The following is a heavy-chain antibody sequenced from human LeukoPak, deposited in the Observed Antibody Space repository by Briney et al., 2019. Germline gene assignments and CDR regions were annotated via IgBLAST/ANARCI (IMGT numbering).Heavy chain of an antibody. J-gene: IGHJ4*02. D-gene: IGHD2-8*02. CDR3: ARGGCTGATCTFFDS. CDR2: ISGSGDST. V-gene: IGHV3-23*01. Sequence: GGSPRLSCAASGFTFTTYAMTWVRQAPGKGLEWVSAISGSGDSTYYADSVKGRFTISRDRSKNTLYVQMNSLRAEDTAVYYSARGGCTGATCTFFDSWVRGTLVTVCS. CDR1: GFTFTTYA.